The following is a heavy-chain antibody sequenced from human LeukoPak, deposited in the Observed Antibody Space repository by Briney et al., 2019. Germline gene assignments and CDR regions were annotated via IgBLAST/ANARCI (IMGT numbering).Heavy chain of an antibody. V-gene: IGHV3-21*01. J-gene: IGHJ4*02. CDR3: ARDLSSGWSDYYFDY. CDR1: GFTFSSYS. D-gene: IGHD6-19*01. CDR2: ISSSSSYI. Sequence: GGSLRLSCAASGFTFSSYSMNWVRQAPGKGLEWVSSISSSSSYIYYADSLKGRFTISRDNAKNSLYLQMNSLRAEDTAVYYCARDLSSGWSDYYFDYWGQGTLVTVSS.